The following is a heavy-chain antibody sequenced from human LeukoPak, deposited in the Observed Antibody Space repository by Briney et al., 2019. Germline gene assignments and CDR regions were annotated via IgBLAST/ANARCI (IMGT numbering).Heavy chain of an antibody. J-gene: IGHJ4*02. V-gene: IGHV3-23*01. CDR3: ATVSEPPTVTPFDY. CDR1: GLPFSRHA. CDR2: FGGSGGGSKT. D-gene: IGHD4-17*01. Sequence: GGSLRLSCAASGLPFSRHAMPWVRQAPAKGLEGVSSFGGSGGGSKTYYADSVKGRFTISRDNSKSVVFLHLNSLRAEDTAVYYCATVSEPPTVTPFDYWGQGTMVVVSS.